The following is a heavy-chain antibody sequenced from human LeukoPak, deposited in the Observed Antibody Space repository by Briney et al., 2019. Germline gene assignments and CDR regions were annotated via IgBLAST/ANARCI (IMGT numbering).Heavy chain of an antibody. CDR3: ARGYSSSWNYFDY. D-gene: IGHD6-13*01. CDR2: VFDSGGT. CDR1: GGSISNYW. J-gene: IGHJ4*02. V-gene: IGHV4-59*01. Sequence: SETLSLTCTVTGGSISNYWWSWIRQPPEKGLEWIGYVFDSGGTNYNPSLKSRVTISVDTSKKQFSLKLSSVTAADTAVYYCARGYSSSWNYFDYWGQGTLVTVSS.